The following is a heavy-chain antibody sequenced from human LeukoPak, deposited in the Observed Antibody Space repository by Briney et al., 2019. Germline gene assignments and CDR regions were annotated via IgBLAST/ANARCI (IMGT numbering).Heavy chain of an antibody. V-gene: IGHV3-33*08. CDR3: ARDPPDSGWAFWS. CDR1: GFTFSSYS. CDR2: IWSDGTHK. J-gene: IGHJ5*02. Sequence: GGSLRLSCAASGFTFSSYSMSWVRQAPGKGLEWVAFIWSDGTHKFYADSVKGRFTISRDNSKNTVYLQMNSLRVDDTSVYFCARDPPDSGWAFWSWGQGTLVTVSS. D-gene: IGHD6-19*01.